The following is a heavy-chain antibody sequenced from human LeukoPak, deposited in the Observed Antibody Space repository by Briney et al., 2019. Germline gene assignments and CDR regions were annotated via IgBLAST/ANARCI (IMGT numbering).Heavy chain of an antibody. CDR1: GFTFTNYW. J-gene: IGHJ4*02. CDR2: IKQDGGAK. CDR3: ARERVTTTSFDY. D-gene: IGHD2/OR15-2a*01. Sequence: GGSLRLSCAASGFTFTNYWMNWLRQAPGKGLEWVANIKQDGGAKNYVDSVKGRFTISRDNAKNSLYLQMNNLRVEDTAVYYCARERVTTTSFDYWGQGVLVTVSS. V-gene: IGHV3-7*01.